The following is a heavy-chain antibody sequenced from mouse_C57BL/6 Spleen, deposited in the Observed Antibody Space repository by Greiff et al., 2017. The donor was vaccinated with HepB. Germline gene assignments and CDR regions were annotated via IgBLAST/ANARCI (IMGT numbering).Heavy chain of an antibody. Sequence: DVKLVESGGGLVKPGGSLKLSCAASGFTFSDYGMHWVRQAPEKGLEWVAYISSGSSTIYYADTVKGRFTISTDNANSTLFLQMTRLRSEDTAMYYCARKDGWPYAIDYWGQGTSVTVSS. CDR1: GFTFSDYG. CDR3: ARKDGWPYAIDY. J-gene: IGHJ4*01. D-gene: IGHD2-3*01. V-gene: IGHV5-17*01. CDR2: ISSGSSTI.